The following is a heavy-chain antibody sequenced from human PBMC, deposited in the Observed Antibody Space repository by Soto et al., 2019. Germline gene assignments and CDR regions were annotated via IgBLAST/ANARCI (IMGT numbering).Heavy chain of an antibody. D-gene: IGHD3-3*01. V-gene: IGHV1-69*01. Sequence: QVQLVQSGAEVKKPGSSVKVSCKASGGTFSSYAISWVRQAPGQGLEWMGGIIPIFGTANYAQKLQGRVTITADESTSTAYMELSSLRSEDTAVYYCARKATYYDFWSGYYQNNWCDPWGQGTLVTVSS. CDR3: ARKATYYDFWSGYYQNNWCDP. CDR2: IIPIFGTA. J-gene: IGHJ5*02. CDR1: GGTFSSYA.